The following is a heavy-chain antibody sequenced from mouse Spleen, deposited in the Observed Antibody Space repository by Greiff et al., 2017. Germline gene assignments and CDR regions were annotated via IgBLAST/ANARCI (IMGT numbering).Heavy chain of an antibody. D-gene: IGHD2-4*01. V-gene: IGHV1S135*01. CDR3: TRDLIATRYYFDY. CDR1: GYSFTDYN. CDR2: IDPYTGGT. J-gene: IGHJ2*01. Sequence: VQLKQSGPELVKPGASVKVSCKASGYSFTDYNMYWVKQSHGKSLEWIGFIDPYTGGTVYNQKFKGKATLTVDKSSSTAFMHLNSLTSEDSAVYYCTRDLIATRYYFDYWGQGTTLTVSS.